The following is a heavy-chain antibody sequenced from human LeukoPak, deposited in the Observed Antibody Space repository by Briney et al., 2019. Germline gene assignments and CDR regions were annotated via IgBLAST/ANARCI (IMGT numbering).Heavy chain of an antibody. D-gene: IGHD6-13*01. Sequence: GGSLRLSCAASGFTFDDYAMHWVRQAPGKGLEWVSGISWNSGSIGYADSVKGRFTISRDNAKNSLYLQMNSLRAEDTALYYCAKDKYSSSWYYFDYWGQGTLVTVSS. V-gene: IGHV3-9*01. J-gene: IGHJ4*02. CDR2: ISWNSGSI. CDR1: GFTFDDYA. CDR3: AKDKYSSSWYYFDY.